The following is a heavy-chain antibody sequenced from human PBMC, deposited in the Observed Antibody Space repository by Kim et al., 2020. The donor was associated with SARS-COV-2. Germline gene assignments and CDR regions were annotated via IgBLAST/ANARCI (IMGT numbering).Heavy chain of an antibody. D-gene: IGHD2-2*01. V-gene: IGHV3-23*01. CDR2: ISGTGDGK. J-gene: IGHJ4*02. CDR1: GFSFSDYA. CDR3: AKFGGFSHCSSSMCYGYSDY. Sequence: GGSLRLSCAASGFSFSDYAMTWVRQVVGKGMEWVSVISGTGDGKYYADSVKGRLTISRDNSKNTVYIRMNSLRSEDTAIYYCAKFGGFSHCSSSMCYGYSDYWGQGTRVTVSS.